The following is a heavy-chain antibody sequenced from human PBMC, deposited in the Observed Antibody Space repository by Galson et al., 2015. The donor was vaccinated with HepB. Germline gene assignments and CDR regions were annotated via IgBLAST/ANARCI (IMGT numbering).Heavy chain of an antibody. J-gene: IGHJ4*02. CDR3: ARVVGGCSTSCYERGFFDY. CDR1: GFTFSDYY. D-gene: IGHD2-2*01. Sequence: SLRLSCAASGFTFSDYYMSWIRQAPGKGLEWVSYISSSGSTIYYADSVKGRFTISRDDAKNSLYLQMNSLRAEDTAVYYCARVVGGCSTSCYERGFFDYWGQGTLVTVSS. V-gene: IGHV3-11*01. CDR2: ISSSGSTI.